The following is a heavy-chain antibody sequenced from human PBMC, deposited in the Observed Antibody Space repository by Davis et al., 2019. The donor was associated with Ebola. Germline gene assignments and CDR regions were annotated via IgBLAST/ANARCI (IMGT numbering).Heavy chain of an antibody. CDR1: GFTFSSYA. V-gene: IGHV3-30*04. CDR3: ARGAYGDYIVKAFDI. D-gene: IGHD4-17*01. Sequence: PGGSLRLSCSVSGFTFSSYAMHWVRQAPGKGLEWVAVISYDGSNKYYGDSVKGRFTISRDNSKNTLYLQMNSLRAEDTAVYYCARGAYGDYIVKAFDIWGQGTKVTVSS. CDR2: ISYDGSNK. J-gene: IGHJ3*02.